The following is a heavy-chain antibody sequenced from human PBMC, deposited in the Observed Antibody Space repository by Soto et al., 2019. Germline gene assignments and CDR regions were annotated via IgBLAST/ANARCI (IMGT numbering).Heavy chain of an antibody. CDR2: INPNSGGT. CDR3: ARGVRLRYFDWAPLDY. D-gene: IGHD3-9*01. J-gene: IGHJ4*02. CDR1: GYTFTGYY. V-gene: IGHV1-2*02. Sequence: ASVKVSCKASGYTFTGYYMHWVRQAPGQGLEWMGWINPNSGGTNYAQKLQGRVTMTTDTSTSTAYMELRSLRSDDTAVYYCARGVRLRYFDWAPLDYWGQGTLVTVSS.